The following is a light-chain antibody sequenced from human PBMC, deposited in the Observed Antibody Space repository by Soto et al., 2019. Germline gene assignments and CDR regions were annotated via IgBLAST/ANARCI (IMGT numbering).Light chain of an antibody. CDR2: EGT. CDR1: SSDVGSYNL. V-gene: IGLV2-23*01. Sequence: QSVLTQPASVSGSPGQSITISCTGTSSDVGSYNLVSWYQQHPGKAPKLMIYEGTKRPSGVSNRFSGSKSGNTASMTISGLQAEDEAYYYWCSDARSTTVGTVGFRGGTQLTVL. J-gene: IGLJ2*01. CDR3: CSDARSTTVGTVG.